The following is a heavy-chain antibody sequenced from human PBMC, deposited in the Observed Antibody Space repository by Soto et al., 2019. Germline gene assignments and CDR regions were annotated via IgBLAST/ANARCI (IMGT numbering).Heavy chain of an antibody. V-gene: IGHV3-33*06. J-gene: IGHJ4*02. CDR3: TKEGNMGSSSWYYFDY. Sequence: QVQLVESGGGVVQAGRSLRLSCAASGFTFRSNGMHWVRQAPGKGLEWVATIWYDSSNKYYADSVKGRFTISRDNSKNTLYVQMNNRRAEDTAVYYCTKEGNMGSSSWYYFDYWGQGTLVTVSS. CDR1: GFTFRSNG. CDR2: IWYDSSNK. D-gene: IGHD6-13*01.